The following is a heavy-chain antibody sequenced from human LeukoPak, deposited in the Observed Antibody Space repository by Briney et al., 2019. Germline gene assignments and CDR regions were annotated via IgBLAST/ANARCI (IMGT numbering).Heavy chain of an antibody. CDR3: ARVRMVRGDIPDP. CDR1: GGTFSSYA. V-gene: IGHV1-69*04. Sequence: SVKVSCKASGGTFSSYAISWVRQAPGQGLEWMGRIIPILGIANYAQKFQGRVTITADKSTSTAYMELSSLRSEDTAVYYCARVRMVRGDIPDPWGQGTLVTVSS. CDR2: IIPILGIA. J-gene: IGHJ5*02. D-gene: IGHD3-10*01.